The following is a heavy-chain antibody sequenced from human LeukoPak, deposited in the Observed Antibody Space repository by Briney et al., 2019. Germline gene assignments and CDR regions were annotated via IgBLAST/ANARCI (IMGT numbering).Heavy chain of an antibody. Sequence: GGSLRLSCAASGFTLSNAWMSWVRQAPGKGLEWVGRIKSKTDGGTTDYAAPVKGRFTISRDDSKNTLYLQMSSLKTEDTAVYYCTTGGPYSYDSSGYYSFVDYWGQGTLVTVSS. CDR2: IKSKTDGGTT. CDR1: GFTLSNAW. D-gene: IGHD3-22*01. J-gene: IGHJ4*02. V-gene: IGHV3-15*01. CDR3: TTGGPYSYDSSGYYSFVDY.